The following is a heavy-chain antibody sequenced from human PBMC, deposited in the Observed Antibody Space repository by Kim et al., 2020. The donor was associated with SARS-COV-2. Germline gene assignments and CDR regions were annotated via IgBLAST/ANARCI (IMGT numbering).Heavy chain of an antibody. D-gene: IGHD3-22*01. Sequence: SVKGRFTISRDNAKNSLYLQMNGLRDEDTAVYYCARDLGGGGYYYDAFDIWGQGTMVTVSS. J-gene: IGHJ3*02. CDR3: ARDLGGGGYYYDAFDI. V-gene: IGHV3-48*02.